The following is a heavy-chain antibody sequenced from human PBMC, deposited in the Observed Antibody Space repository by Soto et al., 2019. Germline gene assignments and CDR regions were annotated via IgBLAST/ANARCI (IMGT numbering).Heavy chain of an antibody. CDR3: ARVAGLGSNWYFDL. CDR2: IYYSGST. J-gene: IGHJ2*01. Sequence: QVQLQESGPGLVKPSQTLSLTCTVSGGSISSGAYYWTWIRQHPGKGLEWIGYIYYSGSTYYNPSLKSRVTISVDTSQNQFSLNLKSVTATDTAVYYCARVAGLGSNWYFDLWGRGTLVTVSS. V-gene: IGHV4-31*03. CDR1: GGSISSGAYY. D-gene: IGHD6-6*01.